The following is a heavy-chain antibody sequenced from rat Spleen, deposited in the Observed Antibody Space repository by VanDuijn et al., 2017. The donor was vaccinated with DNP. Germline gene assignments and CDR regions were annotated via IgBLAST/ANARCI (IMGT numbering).Heavy chain of an antibody. D-gene: IGHD1-6*01. CDR2: INTDGGST. V-gene: IGHV5-58*01. Sequence: EVQLVESGGDLVQPGRSLKLSCVASGLTFSSYWMYWIRQAPGKGLEWVASINTDGGSTYYPDSVKGRFTISRDNAKSTLYLQMDSLRSEDTATYYCATHQGVRIITPYNWFAYWGQGTLVTVSS. CDR1: GLTFSSYW. J-gene: IGHJ3*01. CDR3: ATHQGVRIITPYNWFAY.